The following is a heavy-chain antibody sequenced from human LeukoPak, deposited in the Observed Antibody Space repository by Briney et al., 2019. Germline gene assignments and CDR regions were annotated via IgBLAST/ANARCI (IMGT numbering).Heavy chain of an antibody. Sequence: GASVKVSCKASGYTFTGYYMQGVRQAPGQGREGMGWINPNSGGTNYAQKFQGRVTMTRDTSISTAYMELSRLRSDDTAVYYCASARTYSSGWYGQDFGFDVDYWGQGTLVTVSS. J-gene: IGHJ4*02. CDR2: INPNSGGT. CDR1: GYTFTGYY. V-gene: IGHV1-2*02. D-gene: IGHD6-19*01. CDR3: ASARTYSSGWYGQDFGFDVDY.